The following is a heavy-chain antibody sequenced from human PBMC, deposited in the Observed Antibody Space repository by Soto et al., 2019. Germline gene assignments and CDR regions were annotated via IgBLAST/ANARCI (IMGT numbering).Heavy chain of an antibody. CDR1: GYTFTSYA. CDR3: ARVFGYQGYFDY. J-gene: IGHJ4*02. CDR2: INAGNGNT. Sequence: QVQLVQSGAEEKKPGASVKVSCKASGYTFTSYAMHWVRQAPGQRLEWMGWINAGNGNTKYSQKFQGRVTITRDTSASTAYMELSSLRSEDTAVYYCARVFGYQGYFDYWGQGTLVTVSS. V-gene: IGHV1-3*05. D-gene: IGHD5-18*01.